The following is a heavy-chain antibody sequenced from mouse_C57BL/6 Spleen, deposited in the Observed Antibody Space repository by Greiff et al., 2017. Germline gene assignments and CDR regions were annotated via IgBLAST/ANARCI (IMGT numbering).Heavy chain of an antibody. V-gene: IGHV1-4*01. Sequence: QVHVKQSGAELARPGASVKMSCKASGYTFTSYTMHWVKQRPGQGLEWIGYINPSSGYTKYNQTFKDQATLTADQSSSTAYMQLCSLTSDDSAVYYCARSLSSGYGYAMDYWGQGTSVTVSS. D-gene: IGHD3-2*02. CDR3: ARSLSSGYGYAMDY. CDR2: INPSSGYT. J-gene: IGHJ4*01. CDR1: GYTFTSYT.